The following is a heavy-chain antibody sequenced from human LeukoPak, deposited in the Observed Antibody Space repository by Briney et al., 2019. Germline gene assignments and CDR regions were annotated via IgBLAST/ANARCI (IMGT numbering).Heavy chain of an antibody. CDR2: ISSSSSTI. Sequence: PGGSLRLSCAASGFTFSSYSMNWVRQAPGKGLEWVSYISSSSSTIYYADSVKGRFTISRDNAKNSLYLQMNSLRAEDTAVYYCATDQTYCGGDCYSWFDPWGQGTLVTVSS. D-gene: IGHD2-21*01. CDR1: GFTFSSYS. J-gene: IGHJ5*02. V-gene: IGHV3-48*01. CDR3: ATDQTYCGGDCYSWFDP.